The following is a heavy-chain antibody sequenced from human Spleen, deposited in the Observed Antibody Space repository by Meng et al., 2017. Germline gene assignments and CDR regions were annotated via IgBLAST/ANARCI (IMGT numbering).Heavy chain of an antibody. J-gene: IGHJ4*02. D-gene: IGHD3-3*01. CDR2: INHSGST. CDR1: GGSFSGYQ. CDR3: AGLERSGSGYYYDY. Sequence: QGQVQQWRPGLLKPSESLSVIRSVYGGSFSGYQGSWNRQPPRKGLEWIGEINHSGSTNYNPSLKSRVTRPVDTSKNQFSLILNSVTAADTAVYFCAGLERSGSGYYYDYWGQGTLVTVSS. V-gene: IGHV4-34*01.